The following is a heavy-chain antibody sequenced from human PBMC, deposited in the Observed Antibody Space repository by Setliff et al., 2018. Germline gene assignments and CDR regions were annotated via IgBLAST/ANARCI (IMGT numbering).Heavy chain of an antibody. CDR2: ISPNTGNV. CDR1: GYTFTDFG. V-gene: IGHV1-18*01. Sequence: ASVKVSCKASGYTFTDFGINWVRQAPGQGLEWMGWISPNTGNVYSAQRFQGRVTMTRDTSTSTFYMEVNILRSDDTAVYYCARGGMAAANRKGVFEYWGQGTLVTVSS. D-gene: IGHD6-13*01. CDR3: ARGGMAAANRKGVFEY. J-gene: IGHJ4*02.